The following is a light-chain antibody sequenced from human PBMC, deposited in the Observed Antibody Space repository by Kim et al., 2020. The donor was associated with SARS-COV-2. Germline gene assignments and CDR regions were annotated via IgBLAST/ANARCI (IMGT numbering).Light chain of an antibody. CDR2: KDR. Sequence: SYELTQPPSVSVSPGQTASITCSGDRLGDRYTSWYQQKPGQSPVVVIYKDRKRPSGIPERFSGSNFGNTATLTISGTQAMDEADYYCQAWDNTVVFGGGTQLNVL. CDR3: QAWDNTVV. J-gene: IGLJ2*01. V-gene: IGLV3-1*01. CDR1: RLGDRY.